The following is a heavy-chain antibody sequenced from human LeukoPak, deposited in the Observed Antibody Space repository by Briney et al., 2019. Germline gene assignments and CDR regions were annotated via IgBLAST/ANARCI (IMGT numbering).Heavy chain of an antibody. J-gene: IGHJ4*02. Sequence: GGSLRLSCAASGFTFNNYAMNWVHQAPGKGLEWVSGISGFGGATNYADSVKGRVTISRDNSKNTLYLQMNSLRAEDTAVYYCAKEGDSSSWYEDWGQGTLVIFSS. CDR2: ISGFGGAT. CDR3: AKEGDSSSWYED. CDR1: GFTFNNYA. D-gene: IGHD6-13*01. V-gene: IGHV3-23*01.